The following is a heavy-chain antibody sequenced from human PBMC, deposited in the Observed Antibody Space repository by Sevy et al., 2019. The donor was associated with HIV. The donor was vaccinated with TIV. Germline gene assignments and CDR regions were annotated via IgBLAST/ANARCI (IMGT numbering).Heavy chain of an antibody. CDR1: SYTFSNYG. CDR2: ISGFNGNT. D-gene: IGHD6-13*01. J-gene: IGHJ4*02. Sequence: ASVKVSCKASSYTFSNYGITWVRQAPGQGLEWVGWISGFNGNTKYAQKFQGRVTVTTDTSTTIVYMELRSLRSDDTAVYYCARGYSSTYYGSVDYWGQGTLVTVSS. V-gene: IGHV1-18*01. CDR3: ARGYSSTYYGSVDY.